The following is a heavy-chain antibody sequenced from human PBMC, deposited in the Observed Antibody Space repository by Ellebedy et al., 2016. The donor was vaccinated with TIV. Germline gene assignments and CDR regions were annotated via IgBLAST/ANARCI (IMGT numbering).Heavy chain of an antibody. CDR1: GFTFSSYS. CDR2: ISSSSSYI. V-gene: IGHV3-21*01. Sequence: GESLKISCAASGFTFSSYSMDWVRQAPGKGLEWVSSISSSSSYIHYANSVKGRFTISRDNAKKSLDLQMNSLRAEETAVYYCARELLQWPVRPLVSSYYDGMDVWGQGTTVTVSS. D-gene: IGHD6-19*01. J-gene: IGHJ6*02. CDR3: ARELLQWPVRPLVSSYYDGMDV.